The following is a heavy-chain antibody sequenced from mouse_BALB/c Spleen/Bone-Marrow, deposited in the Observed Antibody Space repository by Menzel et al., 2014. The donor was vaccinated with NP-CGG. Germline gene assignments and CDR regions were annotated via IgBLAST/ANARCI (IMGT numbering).Heavy chain of an antibody. V-gene: IGHV1-52*01. CDR2: IDPYDSET. CDR3: AREGYYGNYDYAMDY. D-gene: IGHD2-1*01. Sequence: VQLQQSGAELVRPGASVKLSCKASGYTFTSYRMNWVKQRPEQGLEWIGRIDPYDSETHYNQKLKDKAILTVDKSSSTAYMQLSSLTSEDSAVYYCAREGYYGNYDYAMDYWGQGTSVTVSS. J-gene: IGHJ4*01. CDR1: GYTFTSYR.